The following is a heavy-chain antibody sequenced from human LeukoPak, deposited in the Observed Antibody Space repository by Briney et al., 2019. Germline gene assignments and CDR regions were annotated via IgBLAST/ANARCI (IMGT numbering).Heavy chain of an antibody. CDR2: INPSGGTT. CDR1: GYTFTGYY. D-gene: IGHD3-22*01. J-gene: IGHJ4*02. V-gene: IGHV1-46*01. Sequence: ASVKVSCKASGYTFTGYYIHWVGQAPGQGLEWMGIINPSGGTTTYAQKFQGRVTMTRDTSTSTVYMELNSLRSEDTAVYYCARPYDISASYYDYWGQGTLVTVSS. CDR3: ARPYDISASYYDY.